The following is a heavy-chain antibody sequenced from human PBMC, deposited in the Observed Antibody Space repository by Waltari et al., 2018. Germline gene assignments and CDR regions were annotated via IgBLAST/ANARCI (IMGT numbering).Heavy chain of an antibody. CDR1: GGSFSGYY. CDR3: ARGGQWKFDY. J-gene: IGHJ4*02. CDR2: IMHSGST. V-gene: IGHV4-34*01. D-gene: IGHD6-19*01. Sequence: QVQLQQWGAGLLKPSETLSLTCVVYGGSFSGYYWSWIRQSPGKGLEWIGEIMHSGSTTYTPSLKGRVTISVDTSKNQFALRVSSVTAADTAVYYCARGGQWKFDYWGQGTLVTVSS.